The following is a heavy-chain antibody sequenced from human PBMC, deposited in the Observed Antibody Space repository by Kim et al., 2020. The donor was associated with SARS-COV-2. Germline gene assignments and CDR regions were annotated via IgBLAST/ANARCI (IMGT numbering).Heavy chain of an antibody. CDR2: INSDGSGI. CDR1: GFTFSSYW. J-gene: IGHJ3*02. V-gene: IGHV3-74*01. CDR3: ARGGNYRSDAFDI. D-gene: IGHD3-22*01. Sequence: GGSLRLSCAASGFTFSSYWMNWVRQVPGKGLVWVSHINSDGSGISYADSVKGRFTISRDNAKDTLFLQMDSLRAEDTAVYYCARGGNYRSDAFDIWGQGT.